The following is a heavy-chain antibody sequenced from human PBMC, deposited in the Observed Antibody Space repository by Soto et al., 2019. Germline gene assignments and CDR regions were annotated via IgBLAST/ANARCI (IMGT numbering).Heavy chain of an antibody. V-gene: IGHV3-33*01. D-gene: IGHD3-10*01. CDR3: ARAAPTMLLSRGPLGY. Sequence: SLRLSCAASGFTFSSYGMHWVRQAPGKGLEWVAVIWYDGSNKYYADSVKGRFTISRDNSKNTLYLQMNSLGAEDTAVYYCARAAPTMLLSRGPLGYWGQGTLVTVSS. CDR2: IWYDGSNK. CDR1: GFTFSSYG. J-gene: IGHJ4*02.